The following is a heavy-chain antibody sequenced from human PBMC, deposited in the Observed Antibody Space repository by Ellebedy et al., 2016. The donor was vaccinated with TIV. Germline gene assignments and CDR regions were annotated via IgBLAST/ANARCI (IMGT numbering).Heavy chain of an antibody. V-gene: IGHV1-3*01. Sequence: AASVKVSCKASGYTFTGYYMHWVRQAPGQRLEWMGWINAGNGNTKYSQKFQGRVTITRDTSASTAYMELSSLRSEDTAVYYCAREDSSAFDYWGQGTLVTVSS. J-gene: IGHJ4*02. CDR3: AREDSSAFDY. CDR1: GYTFTGYY. D-gene: IGHD3-22*01. CDR2: INAGNGNT.